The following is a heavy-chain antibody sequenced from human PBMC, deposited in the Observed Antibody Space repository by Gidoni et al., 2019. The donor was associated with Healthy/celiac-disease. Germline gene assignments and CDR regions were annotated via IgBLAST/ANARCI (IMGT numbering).Heavy chain of an antibody. CDR2: ISGSGGST. CDR3: AKFGPLHYYFDY. D-gene: IGHD3-10*01. V-gene: IGHV3-23*01. J-gene: IGHJ4*02. CDR1: GFSFSSYA. Sequence: EVQLLESGGGLVQPGGSLRLSFAASGFSFSSYAMSWVRQAPGKGLVWVSAISGSGGSTYYADSVKGRFTISRDNSKNTLYLQMNSLRAEDTAVYYCAKFGPLHYYFDYWGQGTLVTVSS.